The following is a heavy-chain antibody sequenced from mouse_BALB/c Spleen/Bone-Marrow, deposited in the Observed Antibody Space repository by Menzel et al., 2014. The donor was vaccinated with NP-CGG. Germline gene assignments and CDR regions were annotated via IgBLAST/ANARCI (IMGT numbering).Heavy chain of an antibody. Sequence: EVNLVESGGDLVQPGGSRKLSYAASGFTFSSFGLHWVRQAPEKGLEWVAYISSGSSTIYYADTVKGRFTISRYNPNNTLFLQMTSLTSQDTTIYYCTTENDYCVYYFHYLGQSTTLTVSS. CDR2: ISSGSSTI. CDR1: GFTFSSFG. D-gene: IGHD2-13*01. V-gene: IGHV5-17*02. J-gene: IGHJ2*01. CDR3: TTENDYCVYYFHY.